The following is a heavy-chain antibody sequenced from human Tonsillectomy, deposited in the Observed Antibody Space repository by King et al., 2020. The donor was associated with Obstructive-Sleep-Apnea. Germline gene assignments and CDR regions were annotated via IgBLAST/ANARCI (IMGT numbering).Heavy chain of an antibody. CDR1: GGSINNYY. CDR2: MYYSGNT. V-gene: IGHV4-59*08. CDR3: ARHRGVEDYGGYGDYFDY. J-gene: IGHJ4*02. Sequence: MQLQESGPGLVKPSETLSLTCSVSGGSINNYYWSWIRQPPGKGLEWIGDMYYSGNTNFNPSLKSRVTISADTSKIQFSLRLSSVTAADTAVYYCARHRGVEDYGGYGDYFDYWGQGTLVTVSS. D-gene: IGHD5-12*01.